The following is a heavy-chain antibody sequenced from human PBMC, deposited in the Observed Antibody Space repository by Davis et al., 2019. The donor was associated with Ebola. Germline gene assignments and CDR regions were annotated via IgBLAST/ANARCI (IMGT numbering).Heavy chain of an antibody. CDR2: INSDGSST. V-gene: IGHV3-74*01. Sequence: PGGSLRLSCAASGFTFRSSWMHWVRQVPGKGLVWVSRINSDGSSTRYADFVKGRFTVSRDNARNTLYLQMNSLRAEDTAVYYCARDFDKVRTWGQGTLVTVSS. D-gene: IGHD1-1*01. CDR3: ARDFDKVRT. CDR1: GFTFRSSW. J-gene: IGHJ4*02.